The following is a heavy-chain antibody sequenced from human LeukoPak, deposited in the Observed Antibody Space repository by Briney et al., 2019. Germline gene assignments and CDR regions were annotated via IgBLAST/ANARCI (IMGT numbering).Heavy chain of an antibody. V-gene: IGHV3-23*01. CDR2: IGGRGGYT. J-gene: IGHJ4*02. CDR1: GFTFSSYA. D-gene: IGHD4-4*01. CDR3: AKESDPYSNFDH. Sequence: PGGSLRLSCAASGFTFSSYAMSWVRQAPGKGLEWVSAIGGRGGYTYYADSLKGRFTISRDNSGNTLYLQMNSLRADDTAVYYCAKESDPYSNFDHWGQGTLVTVSS.